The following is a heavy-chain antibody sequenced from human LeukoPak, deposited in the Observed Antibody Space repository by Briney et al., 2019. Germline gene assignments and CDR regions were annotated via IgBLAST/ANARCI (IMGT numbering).Heavy chain of an antibody. D-gene: IGHD4-17*01. CDR2: IGTTGDT. Sequence: GGSLRLSCAASGFTFSRYDMHWVRQATGKGLEWVSAIGTTGDTYYPGSVKGRFTISRENAKNSLYLQMNSLRAGDTAVYYCAREDLDYGDPVDWGQGTLVTVSS. CDR1: GFTFSRYD. J-gene: IGHJ4*02. CDR3: AREDLDYGDPVD. V-gene: IGHV3-13*01.